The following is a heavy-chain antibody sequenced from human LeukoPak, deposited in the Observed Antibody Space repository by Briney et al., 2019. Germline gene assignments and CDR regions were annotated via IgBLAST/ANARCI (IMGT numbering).Heavy chain of an antibody. J-gene: IGHJ4*02. V-gene: IGHV1-18*01. CDR2: ISADNGDT. Sequence: GASVKVSCEASRYTLTNYGVSWVRQAPGQGLEWMGWISADNGDTNYAQKLQGRVTMTTDTSTSTAYMELRSLTSDDSAVYYCARDYCSNGVCYGGDYWGQGTLATVSS. CDR1: RYTLTNYG. CDR3: ARDYCSNGVCYGGDY. D-gene: IGHD2-8*01.